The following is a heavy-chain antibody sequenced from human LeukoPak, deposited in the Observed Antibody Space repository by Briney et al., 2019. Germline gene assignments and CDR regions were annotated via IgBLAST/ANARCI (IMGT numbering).Heavy chain of an antibody. CDR3: AREIAADDAFDI. Sequence: GGSLRLSCAASGFTFSNYEMNWVRQAPGKGLEWVSYISSSGSTIYYADSVKGRFTISRDNAKNSLYLQMNSLRAEDTAVYYCAREIAADDAFDIWGQGTMVTVSS. CDR1: GFTFSNYE. D-gene: IGHD6-25*01. J-gene: IGHJ3*02. V-gene: IGHV3-48*03. CDR2: ISSSGSTI.